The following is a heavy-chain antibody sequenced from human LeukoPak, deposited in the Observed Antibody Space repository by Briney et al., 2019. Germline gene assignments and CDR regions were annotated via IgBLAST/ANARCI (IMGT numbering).Heavy chain of an antibody. Sequence: GESLKISCKGSGYSFTSYWIGWVRQMPGKGLEWMGIIYPGDSDTRYSPSFQGQVTISADKSISTAYLQWSSLKASDTAMYYCAIRYSRSGWEFDYWGQGTLVTVSS. CDR2: IYPGDSDT. J-gene: IGHJ4*02. V-gene: IGHV5-51*01. CDR3: AIRYSRSGWEFDY. CDR1: GYSFTSYW. D-gene: IGHD6-13*01.